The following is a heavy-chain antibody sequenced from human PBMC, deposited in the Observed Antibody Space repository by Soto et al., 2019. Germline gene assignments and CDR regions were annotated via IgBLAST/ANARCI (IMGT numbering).Heavy chain of an antibody. J-gene: IGHJ4*02. CDR2: INAGNGNT. Sequence: QVQLVQSGAEEKKPGASVKVSCKASGYTFTVYAIHWVRQAPGQRLEWMGWINAGNGNTKYSQTFQGRVTITRDTSASTAYMELSSLRSEDTAVYYCARAVAVPADFDYWGQGTLVTVSS. D-gene: IGHD6-19*01. V-gene: IGHV1-3*05. CDR1: GYTFTVYA. CDR3: ARAVAVPADFDY.